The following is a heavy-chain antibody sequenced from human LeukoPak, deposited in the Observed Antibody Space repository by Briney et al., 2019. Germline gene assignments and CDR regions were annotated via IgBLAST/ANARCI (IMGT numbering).Heavy chain of an antibody. J-gene: IGHJ4*02. CDR1: GGSISSGDYY. Sequence: SETLSPTCTVSGGSISSGDYYWSWIRQPPGKGLEGIGNIYYSGSTYYNPSLKSRVTISVDTSKNQFSLKLSSVTAADTAVYYCARVGPGVWFDYWGQGTLVTVSS. CDR3: ARVGPGVWFDY. CDR2: IYYSGST. D-gene: IGHD3-16*01. V-gene: IGHV4-30-4*01.